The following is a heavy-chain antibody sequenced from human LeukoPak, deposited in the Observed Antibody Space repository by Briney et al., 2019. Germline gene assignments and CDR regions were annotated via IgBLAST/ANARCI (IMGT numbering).Heavy chain of an antibody. D-gene: IGHD3-22*01. CDR3: ARWASGYYAFDI. V-gene: IGHV4-4*09. Sequence: SETLSLTCTVSGGSISSHYWSWIRQPPGKGLEWIGYIYTSGSTNYNPSLKSRVTISVDTSKNQFSLKLSSVTAADTAVYYCARWASGYYAFDIWGQGTMVTVSS. J-gene: IGHJ3*02. CDR1: GGSISSHY. CDR2: IYTSGST.